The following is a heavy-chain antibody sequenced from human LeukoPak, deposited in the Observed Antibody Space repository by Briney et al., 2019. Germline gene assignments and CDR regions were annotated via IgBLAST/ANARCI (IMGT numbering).Heavy chain of an antibody. CDR3: ARTYSSADAFDT. J-gene: IGHJ3*02. V-gene: IGHV1-46*01. D-gene: IGHD6-19*01. Sequence: ASVKVSCKASGYTFTIYYMHWVRQAPGQGLEWMGIINPSGGSTSYAQKFQGRVTMTRDTSTSTVYMELSSLRSEDTAVYYCARTYSSADAFDTWGQGTMVTVSS. CDR2: INPSGGST. CDR1: GYTFTIYY.